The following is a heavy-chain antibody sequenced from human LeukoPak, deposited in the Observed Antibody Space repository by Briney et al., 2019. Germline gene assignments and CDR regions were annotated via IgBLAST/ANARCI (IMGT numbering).Heavy chain of an antibody. CDR1: GGSISSSSYY. J-gene: IGHJ4*02. CDR3: ASRYYDFWSHTDY. CDR2: IYYSGST. V-gene: IGHV4-39*01. Sequence: SETLSLTCTVSGGSISSSSYYWGWIRQPPGKGLEWIRSIYYSGSTYYNPSLKSRVTISVDTPKNQFSLKLSSVTAADTAVYYCASRYYDFWSHTDYWGQGTLVTVSS. D-gene: IGHD3-3*01.